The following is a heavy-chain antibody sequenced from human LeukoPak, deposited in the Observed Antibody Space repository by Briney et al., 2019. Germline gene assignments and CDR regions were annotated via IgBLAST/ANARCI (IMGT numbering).Heavy chain of an antibody. J-gene: IGHJ3*02. V-gene: IGHV3-7*01. D-gene: IGHD4-17*01. CDR1: GFTFSNYW. CDR2: IKNDGSKK. Sequence: GGSLRLSCAASGFTFSNYWMSWVRQAPGKGLEWVANIKNDGSKKYYVDSVKGRFTISRDNAKNSLYLQMNSLRAEDTAVYYCARAWDYGDYTDAFDIWGQGTMVTVSS. CDR3: ARAWDYGDYTDAFDI.